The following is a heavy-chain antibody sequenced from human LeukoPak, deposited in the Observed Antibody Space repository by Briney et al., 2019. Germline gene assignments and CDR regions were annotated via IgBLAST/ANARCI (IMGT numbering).Heavy chain of an antibody. CDR3: ARGEPEGIFASFDP. Sequence: GASVKVSCKAFGGTFSSYAISWVRQAPGQGLEWMGGIIPIFGTANYAQKFQDRVTITADESTSTAYMELSSLRSEDTAVYYCARGEPEGIFASFDPWGQGTLVTVSS. CDR2: IIPIFGTA. D-gene: IGHD3-3*01. V-gene: IGHV1-69*13. CDR1: GGTFSSYA. J-gene: IGHJ5*02.